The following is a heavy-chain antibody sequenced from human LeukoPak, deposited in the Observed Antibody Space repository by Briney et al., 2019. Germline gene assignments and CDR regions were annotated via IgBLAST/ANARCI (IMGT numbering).Heavy chain of an antibody. CDR3: ERDPIALDY. V-gene: IGHV3-23*01. CDR2: ISGSGGST. Sequence: GGSLRLSCAASGFTFSSYAMSWVRQAPGKGLEWVSAISGSGGSTYYADSVKGRFTISIDNSKNTLYLQMNSLRDEDTAVYYCERDPIALDYWGQGALVTVSS. CDR1: GFTFSSYA. J-gene: IGHJ4*02.